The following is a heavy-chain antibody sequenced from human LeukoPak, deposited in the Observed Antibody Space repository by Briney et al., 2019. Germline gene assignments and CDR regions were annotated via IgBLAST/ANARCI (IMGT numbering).Heavy chain of an antibody. V-gene: IGHV1-69*01. CDR1: GGTFSSYA. J-gene: IGHJ6*04. D-gene: IGHD6-13*01. CDR3: AREAAAADAYYYYGMDV. CDR2: IIPIFGTA. Sequence: SVKVSCKASGGTFSSYAISWVRQAPGQGLEWLGGIIPIFGTANYAQKFQGRVTITADESTSTAYMELGSLRSEDTAVYYCAREAAAADAYYYYGMDVWGKGTTVTVSS.